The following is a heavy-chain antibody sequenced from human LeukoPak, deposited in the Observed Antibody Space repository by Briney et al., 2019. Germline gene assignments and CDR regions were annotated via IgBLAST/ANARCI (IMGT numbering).Heavy chain of an antibody. CDR3: ARVRGYYDSSGYYPDYFDY. J-gene: IGHJ4*02. CDR1: GFTVSSNY. D-gene: IGHD3-22*01. V-gene: IGHV3-53*04. CDR2: IYSGGST. Sequence: GGSLRLSCAASGFTVSSNYMSWVRQAPGKGLEWVPVIYSGGSTYYADSVKGRFTISRHNSKNTLYLQMNSLRAEDTAVYYCARVRGYYDSSGYYPDYFDYWGQGTLVTVSS.